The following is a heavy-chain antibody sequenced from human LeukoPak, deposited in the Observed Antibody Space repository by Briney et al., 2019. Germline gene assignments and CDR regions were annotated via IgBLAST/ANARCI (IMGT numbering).Heavy chain of an antibody. CDR2: IWYDGSNK. CDR3: AKGARVGAGRYYFDY. CDR1: GFTFSSYG. J-gene: IGHJ4*02. Sequence: PGGSLRLSCAASGFTFSSYGMHWVRRAPGKGLEWVAVIWYDGSNKYYADSVKGRFTISRDSSKNTLYLQMNSLRAEDTAVYYCAKGARVGAGRYYFDYWGQGALVTVSS. V-gene: IGHV3-33*06. D-gene: IGHD3-10*01.